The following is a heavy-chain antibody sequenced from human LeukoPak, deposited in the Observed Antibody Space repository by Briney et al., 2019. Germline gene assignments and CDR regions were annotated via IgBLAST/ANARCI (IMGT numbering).Heavy chain of an antibody. D-gene: IGHD2-15*01. CDR1: GGSFSGYY. V-gene: IGHV4-34*01. Sequence: PSETLSLTCAVYGGSFSGYYWSWIRQHPGKGLEWIGEINHSGSTNYNPSLKSRVTISVDTSKNQFSLKLSSVTAADTAVYYCCSYGLDAFDIWGQGTMVTVSS. CDR2: INHSGST. CDR3: CSYGLDAFDI. J-gene: IGHJ3*02.